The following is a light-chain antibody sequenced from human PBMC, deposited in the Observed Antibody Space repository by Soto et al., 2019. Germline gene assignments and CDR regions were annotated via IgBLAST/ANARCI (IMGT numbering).Light chain of an antibody. CDR3: QQRRSSPIT. CDR2: DAS. CDR1: QNGVSSY. J-gene: IGKJ5*01. V-gene: IGKV3-11*01. Sequence: EIVLSQSPGTLSFSPRERATLSCRAAQNGVSSYLAWYQQRPGQAPRFLVYDASNRATGIPARFSGSGSGTDFTLTISSLEPEDSAVYYCQQRRSSPITFGLGTRLEIK.